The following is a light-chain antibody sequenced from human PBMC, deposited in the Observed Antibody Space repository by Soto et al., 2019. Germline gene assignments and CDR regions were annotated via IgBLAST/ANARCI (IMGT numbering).Light chain of an antibody. V-gene: IGKV3-11*01. CDR2: DAS. J-gene: IGKJ4*01. CDR1: QSVSNF. Sequence: EIVMTQSPATLSLSPGESATLSCRASQSVSNFLAWYRQKPGQAPRLLIYDASNRATGIPARFCGSASGPDFTLTISSLEPEDFAVYYCQHRTYWPTFGGGTKVDIK. CDR3: QHRTYWPT.